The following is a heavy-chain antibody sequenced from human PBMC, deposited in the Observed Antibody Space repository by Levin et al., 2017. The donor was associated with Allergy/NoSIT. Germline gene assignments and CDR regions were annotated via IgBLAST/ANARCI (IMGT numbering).Heavy chain of an antibody. D-gene: IGHD5-12*01. J-gene: IGHJ4*02. V-gene: IGHV2-5*02. CDR1: GFSLSTSAVG. CDR2: IYWDNDK. Sequence: VSGPTLVKPTQTLTLTCTFSGFSLSTSAVGVGWIRQPPGKALEWLAVIYWDNDKRYSPSLKSRLTITKDTSKNQVVLTMTNVDPVDTATYYCARRYSGYSFFDYWGQGTLVTVSS. CDR3: ARRYSGYSFFDY.